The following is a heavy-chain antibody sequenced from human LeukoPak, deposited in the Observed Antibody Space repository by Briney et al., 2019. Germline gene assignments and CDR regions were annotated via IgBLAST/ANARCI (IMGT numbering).Heavy chain of an antibody. D-gene: IGHD3-10*01. CDR1: GYTFTSYD. V-gene: IGHV1-8*01. J-gene: IGHJ5*02. CDR2: MNPNSGNT. CDR3: ARGSITMVRGRRRPTPFDP. Sequence: ASVKVSCKASGYTFTSYDINWVRQATGQGLEWMGRMNPNSGNTGYAQKFQGRVTMTRNTSISTAYMELSSLRSEDTAVYYCARGSITMVRGRRRPTPFDPWGQGTLVTVSS.